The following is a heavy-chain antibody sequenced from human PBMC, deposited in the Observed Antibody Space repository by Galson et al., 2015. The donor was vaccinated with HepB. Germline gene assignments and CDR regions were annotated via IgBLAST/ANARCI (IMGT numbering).Heavy chain of an antibody. D-gene: IGHD3-9*01. V-gene: IGHV3-30*04. J-gene: IGHJ4*02. Sequence: SLRLSCAASGFTFSSYAMHWVRQAPGKGLEWVAVISYDGSNKYYADSVKGRFTISRDNSKNTLFLQMSSLRAEGTAVYYCAKGSRYFDWLIDYWGQGTLVTVSS. CDR1: GFTFSSYA. CDR3: AKGSRYFDWLIDY. CDR2: ISYDGSNK.